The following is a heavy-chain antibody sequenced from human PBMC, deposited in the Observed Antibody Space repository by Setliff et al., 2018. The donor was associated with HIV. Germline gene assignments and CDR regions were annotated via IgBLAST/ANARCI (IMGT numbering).Heavy chain of an antibody. CDR3: ARPHSGRGGGAWFDP. CDR1: GGSITSGNYY. CDR2: MIYGGDT. Sequence: SSETLSLTCRVCGGSITSGNYYWGWIRQAPGKGLEWIASMIYGGDTWYNPSLKSRVTIYVDTANNEISLRLSSVTAEDTAVYRCARPHSGRGGGAWFDPWGQGIQVTVSS. J-gene: IGHJ5*02. V-gene: IGHV4-39*01. D-gene: IGHD6-19*01.